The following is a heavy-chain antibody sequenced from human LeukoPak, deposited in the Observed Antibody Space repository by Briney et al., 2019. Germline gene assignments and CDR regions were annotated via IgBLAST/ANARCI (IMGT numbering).Heavy chain of an antibody. D-gene: IGHD5-24*01. CDR3: ARVNGEMATTAQYFDY. V-gene: IGHV5-51*01. CDR2: IYPGDSDT. J-gene: IGHJ4*02. CDR1: GYSFTSYW. Sequence: GESLKISCKDSGYSFTSYWIGWVRQMPGKGLEWMGSIYPGDSDTRYSPSFQGQVTITADKSINTAYLQWSSLKAPDTAMYYCARVNGEMATTAQYFDYWGQGTLVTVSS.